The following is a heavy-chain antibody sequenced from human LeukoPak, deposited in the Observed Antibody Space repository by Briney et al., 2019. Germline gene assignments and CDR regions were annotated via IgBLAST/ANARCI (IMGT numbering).Heavy chain of an antibody. CDR1: GGSMSSTSYY. CDR2: IYYSGST. V-gene: IGHV4-39*07. J-gene: IGHJ4*02. Sequence: SETLSLTCTVSGGSMSSTSYYWGWIRQPPGKGLEWIGSIYYSGSTYYNPPLKSRVTISIDTSKNLFSLKLDSLTAADTAVYYCARSATVTTGYFDYWGRGTLVAVSP. CDR3: ARSATVTTGYFDY. D-gene: IGHD4-17*01.